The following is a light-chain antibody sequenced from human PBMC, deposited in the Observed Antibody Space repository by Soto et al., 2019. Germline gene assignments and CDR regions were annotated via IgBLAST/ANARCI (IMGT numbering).Light chain of an antibody. CDR3: QQLKSFPLS. CDR2: AAS. J-gene: IGKJ4*01. CDR1: QGISSS. Sequence: SQLTQSPSSLSASVGDRVTITCRASQGISSSLAWYQQQPGKAPKLLIYAASTLQSGVPSRFSGSGSGTDFTLTISRLQPADFATYYCQQLKSFPLSFGGGTTGEIK. V-gene: IGKV1-9*01.